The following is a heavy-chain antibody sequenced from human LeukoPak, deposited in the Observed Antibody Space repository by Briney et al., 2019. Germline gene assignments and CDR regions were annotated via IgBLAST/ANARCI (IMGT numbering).Heavy chain of an antibody. D-gene: IGHD3-16*02. CDR2: FDPEDGET. Sequence: ASVKVSCKVSGYTLTELSMHWVRQAPGKGLEWMGGFDPEDGETIYAQKFQGRVTMTEDTSTDTAYMELSSLRSEDTAVYYCVTGPNYDYVWGSYRPFDYWGQGTLVTVSS. V-gene: IGHV1-24*01. CDR3: VTGPNYDYVWGSYRPFDY. CDR1: GYTLTELS. J-gene: IGHJ4*02.